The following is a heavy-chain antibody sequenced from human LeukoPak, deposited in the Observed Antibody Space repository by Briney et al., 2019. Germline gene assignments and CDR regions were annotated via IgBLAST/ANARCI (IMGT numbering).Heavy chain of an antibody. CDR3: ARGCYSSFDY. J-gene: IGHJ4*02. D-gene: IGHD5-18*01. V-gene: IGHV6-1*01. Sequence: SQTLSLTCALSGDSLSNNNVAWNWIRQSPSRGLEWLGRTYYRSKWNTDYAVSVKSRITINSDTSKNQFSLQLNSVTPEDTAVYYCARGCYSSFDYWDQGTLVTVSS. CDR1: GDSLSNNNVA. CDR2: TYYRSKWNT.